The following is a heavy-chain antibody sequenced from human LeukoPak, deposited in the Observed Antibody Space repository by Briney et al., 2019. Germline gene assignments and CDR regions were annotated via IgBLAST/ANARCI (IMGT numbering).Heavy chain of an antibody. CDR1: GFTFSSYA. D-gene: IGHD5-18*01. CDR2: ISYDGSNK. J-gene: IGHJ4*02. Sequence: AKSLTLSCAASGFTFSSYAMHWVRQAPGKGLEWVAVISYDGSNKYYADSVKDRFTISRDNSKNTLYLQMNSLRAEDTAVYYCARSGYSYGSYYFDYWGQGTLVTVSS. CDR3: ARSGYSYGSYYFDY. V-gene: IGHV3-30-3*01.